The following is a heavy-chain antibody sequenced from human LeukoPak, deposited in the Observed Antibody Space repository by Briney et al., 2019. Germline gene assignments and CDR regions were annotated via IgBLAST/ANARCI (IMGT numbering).Heavy chain of an antibody. Sequence: PGGSLRLSCAASGFTFSSYWMTWVRQAPGKGLEWVAVIWYDGSNKYYADSVKGRFTISRDNSKNTLYLQMNSLRAEDTAMYYCARDRVAGWVDWGQGTLVTVSS. CDR3: ARDRVAGWVD. CDR1: GFTFSSYW. J-gene: IGHJ4*02. V-gene: IGHV3-33*08. CDR2: IWYDGSNK. D-gene: IGHD6-19*01.